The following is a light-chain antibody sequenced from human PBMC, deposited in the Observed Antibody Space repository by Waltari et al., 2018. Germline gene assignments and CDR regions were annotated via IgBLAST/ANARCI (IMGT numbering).Light chain of an antibody. J-gene: IGLJ1*01. V-gene: IGLV1-44*01. CDR1: SSNFGSNT. CDR3: AAWDDSLNGLYV. CDR2: SNN. Sequence: QSVLTQPPSASGTPGQRVTISCSGSSSNFGSNTVTWYHQLPGTAPKLLIYSNNQRPSGVPDRFSGSKSGTSASLAISGLQSEDEADYYCAAWDDSLNGLYVFGTGTKVTVL.